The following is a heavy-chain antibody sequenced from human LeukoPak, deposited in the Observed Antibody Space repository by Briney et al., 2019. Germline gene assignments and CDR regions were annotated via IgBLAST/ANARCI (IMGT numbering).Heavy chain of an antibody. D-gene: IGHD3-3*01. CDR1: GLPLSSYW. Sequence: GGSLRLACATSGLPLSSYWMNSVRHTPGKGLVWVSRIDMDGRSTTYADSVKGRFTTSRDNAKNTLYLQMTSLRAEDTAVYYCARGFTIFGVVNDGFDIWGQGTKVTVSS. V-gene: IGHV3-74*03. CDR2: IDMDGRST. CDR3: ARGFTIFGVVNDGFDI. J-gene: IGHJ3*02.